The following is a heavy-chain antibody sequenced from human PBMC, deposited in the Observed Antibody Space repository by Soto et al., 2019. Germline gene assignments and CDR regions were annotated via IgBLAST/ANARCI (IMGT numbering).Heavy chain of an antibody. CDR1: GFTFSSYS. Sequence: GGSLRLSCAASGFTFSSYSMNWVRQAPGKGLEWVSYISSSSSTIYYADSVKGRFTISRDTAKNSLYLQMNSLRDEDTAVYYCARAKSVVAAIAYYYYYGMDVWGQGTTVTVSS. CDR2: ISSSSSTI. J-gene: IGHJ6*02. D-gene: IGHD2-15*01. CDR3: ARAKSVVAAIAYYYYYGMDV. V-gene: IGHV3-48*02.